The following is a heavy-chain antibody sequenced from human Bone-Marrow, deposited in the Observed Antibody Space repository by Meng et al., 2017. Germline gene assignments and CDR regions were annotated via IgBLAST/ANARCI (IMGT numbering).Heavy chain of an antibody. CDR1: GFTFSSYA. V-gene: IGHV3-30*04. CDR3: ARGLGYCSGGSCYSDY. D-gene: IGHD2-15*01. Sequence: SCKASGFTFSSYAMHWVRQAPGKGLEWVAVISYDGSNKYYADSVKGRFTISRDNSKNTLYLQMNSLRAEDTAVYYCARGLGYCSGGSCYSDYWGQGTLVTVSS. J-gene: IGHJ4*02. CDR2: ISYDGSNK.